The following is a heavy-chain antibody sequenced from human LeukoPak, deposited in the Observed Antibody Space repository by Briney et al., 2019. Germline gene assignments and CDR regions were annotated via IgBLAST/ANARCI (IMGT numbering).Heavy chain of an antibody. CDR1: GGSISSYY. Sequence: SETLSLTCTVSGGSISSYYWSWIRQPPGKGLEWIGYIYYSGSTNYNPSLKSRVTISVDPSKNQFSLKLSSVTAADTAVYYCARATVVTLLFDYWGQGTLVTVSS. V-gene: IGHV4-59*01. CDR2: IYYSGST. J-gene: IGHJ4*02. CDR3: ARATVVTLLFDY. D-gene: IGHD4-23*01.